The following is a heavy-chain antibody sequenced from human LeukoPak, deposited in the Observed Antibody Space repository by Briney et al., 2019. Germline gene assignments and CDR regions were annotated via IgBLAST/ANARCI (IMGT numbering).Heavy chain of an antibody. Sequence: TGGSLRLSCAASGFTFSDYWMSWVRQAPGKGLEWVAHINPDGRDKYYVDFVRGRFTISRDNARNSLYLQMNSLRAEDTAVYYCAKDRPGYSYGYRWGQGTLVTVSS. CDR2: INPDGRDK. CDR1: GFTFSDYW. J-gene: IGHJ5*02. D-gene: IGHD5-18*01. V-gene: IGHV3-7*01. CDR3: AKDRPGYSYGYR.